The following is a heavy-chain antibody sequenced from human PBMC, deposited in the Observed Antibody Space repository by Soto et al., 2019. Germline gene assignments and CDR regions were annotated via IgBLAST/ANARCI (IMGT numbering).Heavy chain of an antibody. J-gene: IGHJ4*02. Sequence: QVQLVQAGAEVKKPGASGKVSCKASGYTFSDHDINWVRQATGQGPEWLGWMNPNSGDTGYAQNFQGRVTMTRDNSIRTAYMELSSLRSEDTAVYYCARVGGIWNDDYFDYWGQGTLVTVSS. V-gene: IGHV1-8*01. CDR3: ARVGGIWNDDYFDY. D-gene: IGHD1-1*01. CDR2: MNPNSGDT. CDR1: GYTFSDHD.